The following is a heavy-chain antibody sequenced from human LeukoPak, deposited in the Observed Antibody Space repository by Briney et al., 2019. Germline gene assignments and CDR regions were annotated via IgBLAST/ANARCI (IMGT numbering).Heavy chain of an antibody. D-gene: IGHD3-10*01. CDR2: IYYSGST. CDR3: NRITVVRGVIDHIDY. J-gene: IGHJ4*02. Sequence: ETLSLTCTVSGGSISSSSYYWGWIRQPPGKGLEWIGSIYYSGSTYYNPSLKSRVTISVDTSKNQFSLKLSSVTAADTAVYYCNRITVVRGVIDHIDYWGQGTLVTISS. V-gene: IGHV4-39*01. CDR1: GGSISSSSYY.